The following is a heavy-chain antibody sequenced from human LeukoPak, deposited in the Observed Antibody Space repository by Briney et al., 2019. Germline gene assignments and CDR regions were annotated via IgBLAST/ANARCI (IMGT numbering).Heavy chain of an antibody. D-gene: IGHD6-19*01. CDR2: IYHSGST. CDR1: GYSISSGYY. J-gene: IGHJ4*02. CDR3: ARVTPQYSSGWYGDGFDY. Sequence: SETLSLTCTVSGYSISSGYYWGWIRQPPGKGLEWIGSIYHSGSTYYNPSLKSRVTISVGTSKNQFSLKLSSVTAADTAVYYCARVTPQYSSGWYGDGFDYWGQGTLVTVSS. V-gene: IGHV4-38-2*02.